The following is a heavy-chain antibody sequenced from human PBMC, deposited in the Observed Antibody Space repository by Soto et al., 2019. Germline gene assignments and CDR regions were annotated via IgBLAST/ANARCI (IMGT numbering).Heavy chain of an antibody. Sequence: EVQLLESGGGLVQPGGSLRLSCAASGFTFSSYAMNWVRQGPGKGLEWVSVISGSGGSPYYADSVKGRFTISRDNSKKTLYLLMNSLRAEDTAVYYCASRSSGWYFDYWGQGTLVTVSS. J-gene: IGHJ4*02. CDR2: ISGSGGSP. CDR3: ASRSSGWYFDY. V-gene: IGHV3-23*01. CDR1: GFTFSSYA. D-gene: IGHD6-19*01.